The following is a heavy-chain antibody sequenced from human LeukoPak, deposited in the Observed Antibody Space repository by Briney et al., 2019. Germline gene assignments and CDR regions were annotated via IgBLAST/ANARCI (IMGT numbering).Heavy chain of an antibody. J-gene: IGHJ4*02. V-gene: IGHV4-4*07. CDR1: GGSISSYY. D-gene: IGHD6-19*01. CDR2: IYTSGST. Sequence: PSETLSLTCTVSGGSISSYYWSWIRQPAGKGLEWIGRIYTSGSTNYNPSLKSRVTMSVDTSKNQFSLKLSSVTAADTAVYYCAGSYSSGRYGTAGYFGYWGQGTLVTVSS. CDR3: AGSYSSGRYGTAGYFGY.